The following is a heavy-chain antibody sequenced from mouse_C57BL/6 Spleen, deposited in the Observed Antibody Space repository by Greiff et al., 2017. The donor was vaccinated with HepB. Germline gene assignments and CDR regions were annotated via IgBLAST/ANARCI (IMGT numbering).Heavy chain of an antibody. D-gene: IGHD2-3*01. Sequence: EVKLVESGGDLVKPGGSLKLSCAASGFTFSSYGMSWVRQTPDKRLEWVATISSGGSYTYYPDSVKGRFTISRDNAKNTLYLQMSSLKSEDTAMYYCARPPDGYYRYFDVWGTGTTVTVSS. CDR3: ARPPDGYYRYFDV. J-gene: IGHJ1*03. CDR1: GFTFSSYG. CDR2: ISSGGSYT. V-gene: IGHV5-6*01.